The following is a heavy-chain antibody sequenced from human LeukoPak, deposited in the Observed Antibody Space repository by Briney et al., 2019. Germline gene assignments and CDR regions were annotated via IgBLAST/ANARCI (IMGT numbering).Heavy chain of an antibody. V-gene: IGHV3-53*01. D-gene: IGHD4-17*01. CDR1: GFTVSSNY. CDR3: AREGYGDRQFDY. CDR2: IYSGGST. Sequence: PGGSLRLSCAASGFTVSSNYMSWVRQAPGEGLEWVSVIYSGGSTYYADSVKGRFTISRDNSKNTLYLQMNSLRAEDTAVYYCAREGYGDRQFDYWGQGTLVTVSS. J-gene: IGHJ4*02.